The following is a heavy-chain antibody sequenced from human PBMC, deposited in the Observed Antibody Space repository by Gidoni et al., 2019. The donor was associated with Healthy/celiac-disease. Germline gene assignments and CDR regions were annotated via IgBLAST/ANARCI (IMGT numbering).Heavy chain of an antibody. CDR3: TRDRRTYGSGSH. V-gene: IGHV3-49*05. CDR1: GFTFGDYA. D-gene: IGHD3-10*01. Sequence: EVQLVESGGGLVKPGRSLRLSCTASGFTFGDYAMSWFRQAPGKGLEWVGFIRSKAYGGTTEYAASVKGRFTISRDDSKSIAYLQMNSLKTEDTAVYYCTRDRRTYGSGSHWGQGTLVTVSS. CDR2: IRSKAYGGTT. J-gene: IGHJ4*02.